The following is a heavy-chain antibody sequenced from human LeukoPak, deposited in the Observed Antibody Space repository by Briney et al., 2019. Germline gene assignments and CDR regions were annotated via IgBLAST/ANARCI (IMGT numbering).Heavy chain of an antibody. D-gene: IGHD3/OR15-3a*01. Sequence: SETLSLTCTVSGGSISSHYWSWIRQPPGKGLEWIGYIYYSGSTHYNPSLKSRVTISVDTSRNQFSLKLSSVNAADSAVYYCARRTGYLNYYYYYYMDVWGNGTTVTVSS. CDR3: ARRTGYLNYYYYYYMDV. J-gene: IGHJ6*03. CDR1: GGSISSHY. V-gene: IGHV4-59*11. CDR2: IYYSGST.